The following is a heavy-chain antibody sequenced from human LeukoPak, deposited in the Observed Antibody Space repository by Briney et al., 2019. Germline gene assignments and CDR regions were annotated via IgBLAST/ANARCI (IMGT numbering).Heavy chain of an antibody. CDR2: INHDGSEE. D-gene: IGHD3-3*01. Sequence: GGSLRLSCAVSGFTFSNSWMTWVRQAPGKGLQWVANINHDGSEEYHGDSVKGRFTISRDNAKNSLYLQMNSLRVEGTAVYFCARGYEGWDAFDIWGQGTMVPVSS. J-gene: IGHJ3*02. V-gene: IGHV3-7*01. CDR3: ARGYEGWDAFDI. CDR1: GFTFSNSW.